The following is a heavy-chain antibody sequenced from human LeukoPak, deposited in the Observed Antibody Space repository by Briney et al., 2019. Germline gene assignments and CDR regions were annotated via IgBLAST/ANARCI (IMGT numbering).Heavy chain of an antibody. V-gene: IGHV3-74*01. D-gene: IGHD1-14*01. Sequence: GGSLRLSCAASGFTFSSYAMHWVRQAPGKGLVWVSHINNDGTTTTYADSVKGRFTISRDNAKNTLYLQMNSLRAEDTAVYYCARDSNLSFDYWGQGTLVTVSS. CDR1: GFTFSSYA. CDR3: ARDSNLSFDY. CDR2: INNDGTTT. J-gene: IGHJ4*02.